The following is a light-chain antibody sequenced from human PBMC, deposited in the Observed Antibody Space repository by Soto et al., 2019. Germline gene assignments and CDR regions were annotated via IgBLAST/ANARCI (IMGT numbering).Light chain of an antibody. Sequence: QSVLTQPPSVSGAPGQRVTISCTGSSSNIGAGHDVHWYQQLPGTAPKLLIYGNGNRPSGVPDRFSGSKSGTSASLAITGLLAEDEADYFCQSYDSSLSGSEVFGTGTKLTVL. CDR3: QSYDSSLSGSEV. CDR2: GNG. J-gene: IGLJ1*01. CDR1: SSNIGAGHD. V-gene: IGLV1-40*01.